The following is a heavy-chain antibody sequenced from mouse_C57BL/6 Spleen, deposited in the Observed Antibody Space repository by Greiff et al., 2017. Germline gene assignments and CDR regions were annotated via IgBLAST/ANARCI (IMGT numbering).Heavy chain of an antibody. CDR1: GFTFSNYW. Sequence: EVKLVESGGGLVQPGGSMKLSCVASGFTFSNYWMNWVRQSPEKGLEWVAQIRLKSDNYATHYAESVKGRFTISRDDSKSSVYLQMNNLRAEDTGIYYCTLYDPWFAYWGQGTLVTVSA. CDR3: TLYDPWFAY. D-gene: IGHD2-12*01. CDR2: IRLKSDNYAT. J-gene: IGHJ3*01. V-gene: IGHV6-3*01.